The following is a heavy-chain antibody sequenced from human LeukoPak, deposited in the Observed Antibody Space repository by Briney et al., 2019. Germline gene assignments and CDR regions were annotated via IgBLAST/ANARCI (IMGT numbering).Heavy chain of an antibody. V-gene: IGHV3-48*01. D-gene: IGHD3-22*01. CDR2: ISSSSSTI. J-gene: IGHJ3*02. Sequence: GGSLRLSCAASGFTFSSYSMNWVRQAPGKGLEWVSYISSSSSTIYYADSVEGRFTISRDNAKNSLYLQMNSLRAEDTAVYYCARDLGYDSSEDAFDIWGQGTMVTVSS. CDR3: ARDLGYDSSEDAFDI. CDR1: GFTFSSYS.